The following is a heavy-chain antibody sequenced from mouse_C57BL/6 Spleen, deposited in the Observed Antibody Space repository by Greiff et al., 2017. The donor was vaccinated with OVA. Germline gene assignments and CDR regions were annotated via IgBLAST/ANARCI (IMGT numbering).Heavy chain of an antibody. V-gene: IGHV1-19*01. CDR1: GYTFTDYY. CDR3: ARRKDYVFDY. CDR2: INPYNGGT. J-gene: IGHJ2*01. D-gene: IGHD1-1*01. Sequence: EVQLQQSGPVLVKPGASVKMSCKASGYTFTDYYMNWVKQSHGKSLEWIGVINPYNGGTSYNQKFKGKATLTVDKSSSTAYMELNSLTSEDSAVYYCARRKDYVFDYWGQGTTLTVSS.